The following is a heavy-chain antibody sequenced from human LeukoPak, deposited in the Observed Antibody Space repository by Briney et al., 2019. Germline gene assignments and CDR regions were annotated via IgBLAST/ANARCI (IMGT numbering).Heavy chain of an antibody. J-gene: IGHJ3*01. CDR1: GFTFSSYS. V-gene: IGHV3-21*01. CDR2: ISRSSNYK. D-gene: IGHD3-10*01. Sequence: GGSLRLSCAASGFTFSSYSMNWVRQAPGKGLEWVSSISRSSNYKYYADLVKGRFTISRDNAKNSLYLQMNSLRAEDTAVYYCASIPMLRGVTSDAFDVWGQGTMVTVSS. CDR3: ASIPMLRGVTSDAFDV.